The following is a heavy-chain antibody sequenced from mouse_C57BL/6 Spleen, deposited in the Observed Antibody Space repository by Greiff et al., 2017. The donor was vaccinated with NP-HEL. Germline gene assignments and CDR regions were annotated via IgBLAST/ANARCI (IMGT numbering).Heavy chain of an antibody. J-gene: IGHJ4*01. Sequence: DVHLVESGGGLVKPGGSLKLSCAASGFTFSDYGMHWVRQAPEKGLEWVAYISSGSSTIYYADTVKGRFTISRDNAKNTLFLQMTSLRSEDTAMYYCARPRGSRYYYAMDYWGQGTSVTVSS. CDR1: GFTFSDYG. CDR3: ARPRGSRYYYAMDY. CDR2: ISSGSSTI. D-gene: IGHD1-1*01. V-gene: IGHV5-17*01.